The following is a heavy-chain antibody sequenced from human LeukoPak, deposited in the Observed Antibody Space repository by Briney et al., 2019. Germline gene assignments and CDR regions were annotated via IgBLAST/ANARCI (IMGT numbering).Heavy chain of an antibody. CDR2: INHSGST. CDR3: AASYNSSWSGAQYYGMDV. D-gene: IGHD6-13*01. Sequence: KPSETLSLTCAVYGGSSSDYYWSWIRQPPGKGLEWIGDINHSGSTNYNPSLKSRVTISVDTSKNQFSLKLSCVTAADTAVYYCAASYNSSWSGAQYYGMDVWGQGTTVTVSS. CDR1: GGSSSDYY. J-gene: IGHJ6*02. V-gene: IGHV4-34*01.